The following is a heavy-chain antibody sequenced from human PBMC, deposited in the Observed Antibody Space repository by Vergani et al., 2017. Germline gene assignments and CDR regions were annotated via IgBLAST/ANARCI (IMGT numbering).Heavy chain of an antibody. CDR1: GFTFGDYA. D-gene: IGHD3-22*01. V-gene: IGHV3-49*04. Sequence: EVQLVESGGGLVQPGRSLRLSCTASGFTFGDYAMSWVRQAPGKGLEWVGLIRSKAYGGTTEYAASVKGRFTISRDDSKSISYLQMNSLKTEDTAVYYCTRDPTDYYDSSGQAFDYWGQGTLVTVSS. CDR2: IRSKAYGGTT. J-gene: IGHJ4*02. CDR3: TRDPTDYYDSSGQAFDY.